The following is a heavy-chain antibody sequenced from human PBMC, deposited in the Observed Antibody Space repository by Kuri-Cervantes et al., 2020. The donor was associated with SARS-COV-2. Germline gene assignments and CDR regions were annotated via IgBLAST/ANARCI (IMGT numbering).Heavy chain of an antibody. Sequence: GSLRLSCTVSGGTISSYYWSWIRQPPGKGLEWIGYIYYSGSTNYNPSLKSRVTISVDTSKNQFSLRLHSVTAADTAVYYCARSFGCGSGWVYFDYWGQGALVTVSS. J-gene: IGHJ4*02. V-gene: IGHV4-59*12. CDR3: ARSFGCGSGWVYFDY. D-gene: IGHD6-19*01. CDR1: GGTISSYY. CDR2: IYYSGST.